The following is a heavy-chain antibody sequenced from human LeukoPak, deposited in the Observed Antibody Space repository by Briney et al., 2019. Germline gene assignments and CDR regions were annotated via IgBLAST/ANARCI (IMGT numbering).Heavy chain of an antibody. CDR1: GGSISSGDYY. J-gene: IGHJ6*03. V-gene: IGHV4-30-4*01. Sequence: PSETLSLTCTVSGGSISSGDYYWSWIRQPPGKGLEWIGYIYYSGSTYYNPSLKSRVTISVDTSKNQFSLKLSSVTAADTAVYYCARDARYDFWSGYYYYYYYMDVWGKGTTVTVSS. D-gene: IGHD3-3*01. CDR2: IYYSGST. CDR3: ARDARYDFWSGYYYYYYYMDV.